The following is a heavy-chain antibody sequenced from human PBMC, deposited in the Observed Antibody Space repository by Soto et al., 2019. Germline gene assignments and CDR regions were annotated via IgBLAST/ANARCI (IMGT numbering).Heavy chain of an antibody. D-gene: IGHD1-26*01. CDR1: GFTFSSYA. CDR2: ISGSGGST. Sequence: EVQLLESGGGLVQPGGSLRLSCAASGFTFSSYAMSWVRQAPGKGLEWVSAISGSGGSTYYADSVKGRFTISKDNSKNTLYLQRNSLRAEDTAVYYCAKRRGSIVGSLGYWGQGTLVTVSS. J-gene: IGHJ4*02. V-gene: IGHV3-23*01. CDR3: AKRRGSIVGSLGY.